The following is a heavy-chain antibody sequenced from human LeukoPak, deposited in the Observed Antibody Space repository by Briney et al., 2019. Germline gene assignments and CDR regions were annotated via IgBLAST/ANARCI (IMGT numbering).Heavy chain of an antibody. V-gene: IGHV3-30*02. Sequence: GGSLRLSCAASGFTFSSYGMHWVRQAPGKGLEWVAFIRYDGSNKYYADSVKGRFTISRDNSKNTLYLQMNSLRAEDTAVYYCAKSYYDSSGAPFDYWGQGTLVTVSS. J-gene: IGHJ4*02. D-gene: IGHD3-22*01. CDR2: IRYDGSNK. CDR3: AKSYYDSSGAPFDY. CDR1: GFTFSSYG.